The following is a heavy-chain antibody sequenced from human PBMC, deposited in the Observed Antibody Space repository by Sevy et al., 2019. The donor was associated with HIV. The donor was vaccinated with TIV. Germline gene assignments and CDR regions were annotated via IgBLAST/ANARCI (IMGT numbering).Heavy chain of an antibody. V-gene: IGHV3-30*04. CDR2: ISYDGKNK. D-gene: IGHD4-17*01. Sequence: GGSLRLSCAASGFTFSNYAMHWVRQAPGKGLEWVAFISYDGKNKYYADYVEGRFTISRDSSKSTLYLQMNSLRAEETALYFCAKDRYGDTAFGDYWGQGSLVTVSS. CDR1: GFTFSNYA. CDR3: AKDRYGDTAFGDY. J-gene: IGHJ4*02.